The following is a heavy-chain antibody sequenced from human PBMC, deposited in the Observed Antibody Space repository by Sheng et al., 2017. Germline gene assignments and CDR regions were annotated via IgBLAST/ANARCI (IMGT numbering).Heavy chain of an antibody. CDR2: VNPSGGST. CDR1: GYTFTSYY. D-gene: IGHD5-18*01. Sequence: QVQLVQSGTEVKKPGASVKVSCKASGYTFTSYYMHWVRQAPRQGLEWMGIVNPSGGSTSYAQKFQGRITMTRDTSTSTVYMELSSLRSEDTAVYYCARVEMVTQSLDYWGQGTLVTVSS. J-gene: IGHJ4*02. V-gene: IGHV1-46*01. CDR3: ARVEMVTQSLDY.